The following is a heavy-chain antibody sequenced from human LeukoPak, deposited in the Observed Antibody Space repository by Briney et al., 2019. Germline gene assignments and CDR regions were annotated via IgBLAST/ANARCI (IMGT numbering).Heavy chain of an antibody. CDR1: GFTFSSYA. Sequence: PGGSLRRSCAASGFTFSSYAMSWVRQAPGKGLEWVSAISGSGGSTYYADSVKGRFTISRDNSKNTLYLQMNSLRAEDTAVYYCAKVQQQLTPEYYFDYWGQGTLVTVSS. J-gene: IGHJ4*02. D-gene: IGHD6-13*01. V-gene: IGHV3-23*01. CDR3: AKVQQQLTPEYYFDY. CDR2: ISGSGGST.